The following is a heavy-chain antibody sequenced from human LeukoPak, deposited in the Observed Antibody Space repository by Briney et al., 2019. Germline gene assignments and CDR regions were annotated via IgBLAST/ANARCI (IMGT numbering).Heavy chain of an antibody. Sequence: GGSLRLPCAASGFTFSSFAMSWVRQAPGKGLQWVSSISGDSDYTYHADSVKGRFTISRDNSKNTMYLQMTSLGPDDTALYYCTKGPYLTTVASFFDPWGQGTLVTVSS. CDR2: ISGDSDYT. V-gene: IGHV3-23*01. CDR1: GFTFSSFA. CDR3: TKGPYLTTVASFFDP. D-gene: IGHD4-23*01. J-gene: IGHJ5*02.